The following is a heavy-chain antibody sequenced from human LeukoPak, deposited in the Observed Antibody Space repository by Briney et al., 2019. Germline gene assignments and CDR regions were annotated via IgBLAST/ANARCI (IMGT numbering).Heavy chain of an antibody. V-gene: IGHV1-46*01. CDR2: INPNGGRT. CDR3: ARAVAGYQVMFY. J-gene: IGHJ4*02. CDR1: ENTFTNYY. Sequence: GASVKVSCKASENTFTNYYMHWVRQPPGQGLEWLGLINPNGGRTSYAQNFQGRVTMTRDTSASTAYMELSSLRSEDTAVYSCARAVAGYQVMFYWGQGTLVTVSS. D-gene: IGHD6-19*01.